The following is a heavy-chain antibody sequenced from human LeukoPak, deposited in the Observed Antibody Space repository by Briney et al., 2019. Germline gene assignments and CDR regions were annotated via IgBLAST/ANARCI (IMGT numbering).Heavy chain of an antibody. J-gene: IGHJ6*02. CDR2: TYYRSKWYN. CDR1: GDSVSSNSAA. V-gene: IGHV6-1*01. D-gene: IGHD6-19*01. Sequence: SQTLSLTCVISGDSVSSNSAAWNWIRQSPSRGLEWLGRTYYRSKWYNDYAVSVKSRITINPDTSKNQFSLQLNSVTPEDTAVYYCARDPRSGWSLSHYYGMDVWGQGTTVTVSS. CDR3: ARDPRSGWSLSHYYGMDV.